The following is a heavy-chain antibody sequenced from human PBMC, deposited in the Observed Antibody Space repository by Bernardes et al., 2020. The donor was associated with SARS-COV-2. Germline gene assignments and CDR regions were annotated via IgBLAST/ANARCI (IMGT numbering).Heavy chain of an antibody. V-gene: IGHV4-38-2*01. Sequence: SETLSLTCAVSGYSISSGYYWGWIRQPPGKGLEWIGSIYHSGSTYYNPSLKSRVTISVDTSKNQFSLKLSSVTAADTAVYYCASPSPGFDYWGQGTLVTVSS. CDR3: ASPSPGFDY. CDR1: GYSISSGYY. CDR2: IYHSGST. J-gene: IGHJ4*02.